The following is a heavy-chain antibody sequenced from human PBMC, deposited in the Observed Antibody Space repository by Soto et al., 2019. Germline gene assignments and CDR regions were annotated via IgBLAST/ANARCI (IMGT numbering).Heavy chain of an antibody. V-gene: IGHV4-34*01. CDR3: ARGRYSKSWFDP. D-gene: IGHD4-4*01. CDR1: GGSFSGYY. Sequence: PSETLSLTCAVYGGSFSGYYWSWIRQPPGKGLGWIGEINHSGSTNYNPSLKSRVTISVDTSKNQFSLKLSSVTAADTAVYYCARGRYSKSWFDPWGQGTLVTSPQ. J-gene: IGHJ5*02. CDR2: INHSGST.